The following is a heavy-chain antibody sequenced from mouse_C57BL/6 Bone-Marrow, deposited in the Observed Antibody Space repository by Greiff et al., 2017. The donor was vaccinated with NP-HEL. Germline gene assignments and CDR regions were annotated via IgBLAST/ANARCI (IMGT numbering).Heavy chain of an antibody. CDR3: ARSGRFPCWCAC. D-gene: IGHD4-1*01. Sequence: VQLQQPGAELVKPGASVKLSCKASGYTFTSYWMHWVKQRPGQGLEWIGMIHPNSGSTNYNEKFKSKATLTVDKSSSTAYMQLSSLTSEDSAVYYCARSGRFPCWCACGGQGTVVTVSA. V-gene: IGHV1-64*01. CDR1: GYTFTSYW. J-gene: IGHJ3*01. CDR2: IHPNSGST.